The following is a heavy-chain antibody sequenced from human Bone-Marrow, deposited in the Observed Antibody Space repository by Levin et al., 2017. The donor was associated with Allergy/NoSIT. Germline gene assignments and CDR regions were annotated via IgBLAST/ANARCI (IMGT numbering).Heavy chain of an antibody. CDR3: AKPSVRTGHCCGFDY. CDR2: ISGSGGST. CDR1: GFTFSSYA. D-gene: IGHD2-21*02. V-gene: IGHV3-23*01. J-gene: IGHJ4*02. Sequence: GSLRLSCAASGFTFSSYAMSWVRQAPGKGLEWVSAISGSGGSTYYADSVKGRFTISRDNSKNTLYLQMNSLRAEDTAVYYCAKPSVRTGHCCGFDYWGQGTLVTVSS.